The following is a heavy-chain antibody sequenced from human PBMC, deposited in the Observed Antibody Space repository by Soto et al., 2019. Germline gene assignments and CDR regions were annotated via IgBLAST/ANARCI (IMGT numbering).Heavy chain of an antibody. D-gene: IGHD3-22*01. Sequence: SETLSLTCSFSGYSISNFQWSWLRPPAGKGLEWIGRIHPSGKSTYNPSLNSRVHMSLDTSKNHFSLELTSLTAADTAVYYCARGGPAWLLEWIMGDWFDPWGQGILVTVSS. CDR1: GYSISNFQ. CDR2: IHPSGKS. J-gene: IGHJ5*02. CDR3: ARGGPAWLLEWIMGDWFDP. V-gene: IGHV4-4*07.